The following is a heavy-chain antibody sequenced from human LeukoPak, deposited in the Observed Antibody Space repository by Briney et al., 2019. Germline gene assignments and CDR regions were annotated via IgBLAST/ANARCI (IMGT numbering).Heavy chain of an antibody. CDR1: DGSIN. CDR2: MSYSGST. V-gene: IGHV4-39*07. Sequence: PSETLSLTCTVSDGSINWGWIRQPPGKGLEWVGSMSYSGSTFYNPSLKSRVTMSADTSKNQFSLKLSSVTAADTAVYYCARLVSSGTHGYFDYWGQGTLVAVSS. CDR3: ARLVSSGTHGYFDY. J-gene: IGHJ4*02. D-gene: IGHD1-26*01.